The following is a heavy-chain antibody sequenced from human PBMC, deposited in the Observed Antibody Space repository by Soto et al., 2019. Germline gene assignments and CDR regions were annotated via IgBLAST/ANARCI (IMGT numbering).Heavy chain of an antibody. J-gene: IGHJ4*02. CDR3: AKDQRQGHNWKDPATSFDY. CDR1: GFAFDDYA. D-gene: IGHD1-20*01. CDR2: ISWNSGSI. V-gene: IGHV3-9*01. Sequence: SGGSLRLSCAASGFAFDDYAMHWVRQAPGKGLEWASGISWNSGSIGYADSVKGRFTISRDNAKNSLYLQMNSLRAEDTALYYCAKDQRQGHNWKDPATSFDYWGQGTLVTVSS.